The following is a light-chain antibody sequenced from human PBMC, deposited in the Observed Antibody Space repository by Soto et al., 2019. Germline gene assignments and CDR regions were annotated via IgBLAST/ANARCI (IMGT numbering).Light chain of an antibody. Sequence: QSALTQPPSASGSPGQSVTISCTGTSSDVGDYNYVSWYQQHPGKATKLTIYEVSKRPSGVPDRFSGSKSGNTSSLTVSGLQAEDEADYYCSSYAGSNSFVVFGGGTKLTVL. CDR3: SSYAGSNSFVV. CDR1: SSDVGDYNY. CDR2: EVS. V-gene: IGLV2-8*01. J-gene: IGLJ2*01.